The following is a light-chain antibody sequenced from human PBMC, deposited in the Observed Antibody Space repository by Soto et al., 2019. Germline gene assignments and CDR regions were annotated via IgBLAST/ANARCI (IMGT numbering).Light chain of an antibody. CDR2: GAY. CDR3: QQYKNWPPEYT. CDR1: QSVSSR. Sequence: VVMTQSPATLSVSPGERATLSCRASQSVSSRLAWYQQKPGQAPRLLIYGAYTRATGIPARFSGSGSGTEFTLTISSLQSEDFAVYYCQQYKNWPPEYTFGQGTKLEIK. V-gene: IGKV3-15*01. J-gene: IGKJ2*01.